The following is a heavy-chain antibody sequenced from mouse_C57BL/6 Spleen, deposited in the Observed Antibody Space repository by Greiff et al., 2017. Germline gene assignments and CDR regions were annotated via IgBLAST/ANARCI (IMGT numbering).Heavy chain of an antibody. V-gene: IGHV5-4*01. CDR3: ARDQEGGSFDY. CDR2: ISDGGSYT. CDR1: GFTFSSYA. J-gene: IGHJ2*01. Sequence: EVKLVESGGGLVKPGGSLKLSCAASGFTFSSYAMSWVRQTPEKRLEWVATISDGGSYTYYPDNVQGRFTISRDNAKNNLYLQMSHLKSEDTAMYYCARDQEGGSFDYWGQGTTLTVSS.